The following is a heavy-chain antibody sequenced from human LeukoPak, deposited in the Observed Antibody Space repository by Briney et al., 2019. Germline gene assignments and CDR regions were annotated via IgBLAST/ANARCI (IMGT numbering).Heavy chain of an antibody. CDR2: ISSRSSAI. Sequence: PGGSLRLSCAASGFTFSGYSLNWVRQAPGKGLEWLSYISSRSSAIYYADSVKGRFTVSRDNARNSLNLQMNSLRAEDTAVYYGARESITIFGVVIDWGQGTLVTVSS. D-gene: IGHD3-3*01. CDR3: ARESITIFGVVID. J-gene: IGHJ4*02. V-gene: IGHV3-48*04. CDR1: GFTFSGYS.